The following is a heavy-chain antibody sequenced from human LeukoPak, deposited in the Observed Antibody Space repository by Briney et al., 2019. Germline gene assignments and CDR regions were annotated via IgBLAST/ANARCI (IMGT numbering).Heavy chain of an antibody. J-gene: IGHJ6*02. D-gene: IGHD1-26*01. CDR3: ARGRELLFYYYYGMDV. CDR1: GYTFTGNY. V-gene: IGHV1-2*06. Sequence: ASVKVSCKASGYTFTGNYMHWVRQAPGQGLEWMGRINPNSGGTNYAQKFQGRVTMTRDTSISTAYMELSRLRSDDTAVYYCARGRELLFYYYYGMDVWGQGTAVTVSS. CDR2: INPNSGGT.